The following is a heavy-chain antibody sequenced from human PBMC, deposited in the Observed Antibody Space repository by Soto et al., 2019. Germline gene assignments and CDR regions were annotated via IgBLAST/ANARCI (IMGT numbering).Heavy chain of an antibody. Sequence: EVQLVESGGGLVQPGGSLRLSCAASGFTFSSYAMNWFRQTPGKGLEWVSFISRSSSPLYYADSVKGRFTISRDNAKNSLYLQMNGLRDGDTAVYSCAGDSPWLADYWGRGPLVTVSS. CDR1: GFTFSSYA. V-gene: IGHV3-48*02. D-gene: IGHD6-19*01. CDR3: AGDSPWLADY. J-gene: IGHJ4*02. CDR2: ISRSSSPL.